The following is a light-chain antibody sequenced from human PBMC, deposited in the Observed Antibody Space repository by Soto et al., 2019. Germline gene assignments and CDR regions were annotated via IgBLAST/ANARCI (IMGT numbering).Light chain of an antibody. CDR3: SSYTSSSTLYV. J-gene: IGLJ1*01. CDR2: DVS. CDR1: SSDVGGYNY. V-gene: IGLV2-14*01. Sequence: QSALTQPASVSRSPGQSITISCIGTSSDVGGYNYVSWYQQYPGKAPKLMIYDVSNRPSGVSNRFSGSKSGNTASLTISGLQAEDEADYYCSSYTSSSTLYVFGTGTKVTVL.